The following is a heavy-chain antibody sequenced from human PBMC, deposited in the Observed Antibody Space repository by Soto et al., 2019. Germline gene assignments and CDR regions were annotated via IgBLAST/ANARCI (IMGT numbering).Heavy chain of an antibody. V-gene: IGHV4-59*01. J-gene: IGHJ4*02. D-gene: IGHD4-17*01. CDR2: IYYSGST. CDR1: GGSISSYD. CDR3: ARVYGDYEDFAY. Sequence: TSETLSLTCTVSGGSISSYDCSWIRQPPGKGLEWIGYIYYSGSTNYNPSLKSRVTISVDTSKNQFSLKLSSVTAADTAVYYCARVYGDYEDFAYWGQGTLVTVSS.